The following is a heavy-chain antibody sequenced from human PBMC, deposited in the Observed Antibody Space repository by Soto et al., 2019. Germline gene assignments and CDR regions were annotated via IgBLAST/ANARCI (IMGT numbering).Heavy chain of an antibody. V-gene: IGHV3-64D*08. CDR2: ISSNGGST. Sequence: GGSLRLSCSASGFTFSSYAMHWVHQAPGKGLEYVSAISSNGGSTYYADSVKGRFTISRDNSKNTLYLQMSSLRAEDTAVYYCVKPRGVIIFHYFDYWGQGTLVTVSS. D-gene: IGHD3-10*01. J-gene: IGHJ4*02. CDR3: VKPRGVIIFHYFDY. CDR1: GFTFSSYA.